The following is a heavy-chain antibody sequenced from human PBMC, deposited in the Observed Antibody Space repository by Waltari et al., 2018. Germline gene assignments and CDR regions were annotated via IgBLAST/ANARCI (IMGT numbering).Heavy chain of an antibody. CDR1: GYPFTDSY. CDR2: VDPEDGET. D-gene: IGHD3-10*01. J-gene: IGHJ3*02. CDR3: ATVHRFGAYAFDI. Sequence: EVQLVQSGAEVTHPGATVKISCTVSGYPFTDSYLPWVQQAPGKGLEWMGLVDPEDGETIYAEKCQGRVTITADTSTDTAYMELSSLRSEDTAVYYCATVHRFGAYAFDIWGQGTMVTVSS. V-gene: IGHV1-69-2*01.